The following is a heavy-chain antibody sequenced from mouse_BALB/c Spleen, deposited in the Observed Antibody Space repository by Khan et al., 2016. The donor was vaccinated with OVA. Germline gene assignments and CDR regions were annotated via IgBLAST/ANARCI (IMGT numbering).Heavy chain of an antibody. CDR2: INPSTGYT. V-gene: IGHV1-7*01. CDR3: VKHGSSAAWFTY. J-gene: IGHJ3*01. D-gene: IGHD1-1*01. Sequence: VQLQESGAELAKPGASVKMSCKASGYTFTKYWMHWVKQRPGQGLEWIGYINPSTGYTEYNQKFKDKATLTADKSSSIAYMQLSSLTSEDSAVEYWVKHGSSAAWFTYWGQGTLVTVSA. CDR1: GYTFTKYW.